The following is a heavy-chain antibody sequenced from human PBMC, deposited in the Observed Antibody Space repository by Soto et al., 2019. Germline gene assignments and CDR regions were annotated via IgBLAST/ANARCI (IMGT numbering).Heavy chain of an antibody. J-gene: IGHJ5*02. Sequence: QVQLQESGPGLVKPSQTLSLTCTVSGGSISSGGYYWSWIRQHPGKGLEWIGYIYYSGSTYYNPSLKSRVTISVDTSKNQFSRKLSSVTAADTAVYYCARGKDDFWSINWFDPWGQGTLVTVSS. V-gene: IGHV4-31*03. D-gene: IGHD3-3*01. CDR3: ARGKDDFWSINWFDP. CDR1: GGSISSGGYY. CDR2: IYYSGST.